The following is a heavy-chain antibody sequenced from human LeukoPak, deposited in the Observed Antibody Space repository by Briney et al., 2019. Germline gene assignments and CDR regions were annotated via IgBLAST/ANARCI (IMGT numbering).Heavy chain of an antibody. CDR3: ARRLTQYNCFDP. Sequence: SQTLSLTCAISRDSVSSNSVTWNWIRQSPSRGLEWLGRTYYRSTWYNDYAVSVRGRITVNPDTSKNQFSLHLNSVTPEDTAVYYCARRLTQYNCFDPWGQGILVTVSS. CDR1: RDSVSSNSVT. D-gene: IGHD2-21*02. J-gene: IGHJ5*02. V-gene: IGHV6-1*01. CDR2: TYYRSTWYN.